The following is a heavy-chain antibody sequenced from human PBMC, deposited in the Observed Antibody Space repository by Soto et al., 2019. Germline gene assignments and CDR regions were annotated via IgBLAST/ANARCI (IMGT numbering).Heavy chain of an antibody. CDR2: ISYDGSNK. Sequence: GGSLRLSCAASGFTFSSYGMHWVRQAPGKGLEWVAVISYDGSNKYYADSVKGRFTISRDNSKNTLYLQMNSLRAEDTAVYYCAKALSNWYFDLWGRGTLVTVSS. CDR3: AKALSNWYFDL. V-gene: IGHV3-30*18. CDR1: GFTFSSYG. J-gene: IGHJ2*01.